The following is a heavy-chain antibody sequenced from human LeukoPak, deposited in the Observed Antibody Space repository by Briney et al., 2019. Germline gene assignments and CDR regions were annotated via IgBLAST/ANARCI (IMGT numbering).Heavy chain of an antibody. CDR3: ARVLRYDNSGHDSFDI. J-gene: IGHJ3*02. V-gene: IGHV3-7*01. Sequence: TGGSLRLSCAASGFTFSSYWMSWVRQAPGKGLEWVANIKQDGSEKYYVDSVKGRFTISRDNAKNSLYLQMNSLRAEDTAVYYCARVLRYDNSGHDSFDIWGQGTMVIVSS. CDR2: IKQDGSEK. D-gene: IGHD3-22*01. CDR1: GFTFSSYW.